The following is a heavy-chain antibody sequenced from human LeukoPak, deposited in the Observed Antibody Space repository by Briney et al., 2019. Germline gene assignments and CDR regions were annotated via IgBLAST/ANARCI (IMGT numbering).Heavy chain of an antibody. D-gene: IGHD6-13*01. V-gene: IGHV3-23*01. CDR2: VSDSGYTT. J-gene: IGHJ4*02. Sequence: GGSLRLSCAASELPFSNYAMSGVRQSPGEGLEWVSGVSDSGYTTYYADSVKGRFTISRDSSKNTVYLQMNSLRVEDTALYYCARDHAPAGGGLDYWGQRAPVTV. CDR1: ELPFSNYA. CDR3: ARDHAPAGGGLDY.